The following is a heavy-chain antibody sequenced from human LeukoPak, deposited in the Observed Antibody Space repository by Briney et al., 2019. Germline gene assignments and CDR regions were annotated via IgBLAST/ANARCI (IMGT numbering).Heavy chain of an antibody. CDR1: GFSLSNYA. D-gene: IGHD6-13*01. J-gene: IGHJ5*02. CDR2: VSNNGDST. CDR3: AGRGIAHS. Sequence: GGSLRLSCVVSGFSLSNYAMSWVRQAPGKGLECVSTVSNNGDSTYYADSVKGRFTISRDNSKNTLYLQMNSLRAEDTAVYYCAGRGIAHSWGQGTLVTVSS. V-gene: IGHV3-23*01.